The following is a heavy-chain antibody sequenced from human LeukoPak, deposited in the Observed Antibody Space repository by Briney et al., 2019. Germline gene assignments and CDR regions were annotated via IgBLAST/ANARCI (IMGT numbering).Heavy chain of an antibody. D-gene: IGHD3-10*01. CDR2: ISSSSSYI. CDR3: ASVYYGSGTGYYYMDV. V-gene: IGHV3-21*01. Sequence: GGSLRLSCAASGFTFSSYSMNWVRQAPGKGLEWVSSISSSSSYIYYADSVKGRFTISSDNAKNSLYLQMNSLRAEDTAVYYCASVYYGSGTGYYYMDVWGKGTTVTVSS. J-gene: IGHJ6*03. CDR1: GFTFSSYS.